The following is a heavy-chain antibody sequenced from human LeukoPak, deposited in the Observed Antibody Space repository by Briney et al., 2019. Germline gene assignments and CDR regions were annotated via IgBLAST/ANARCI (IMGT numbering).Heavy chain of an antibody. V-gene: IGHV4-34*01. CDR2: INHSGST. CDR3: ARRMMKKRIAVAGTYLGWYFDL. J-gene: IGHJ2*01. D-gene: IGHD6-19*01. CDR1: GGSFSGYY. Sequence: SETLSLTCAVYGGSFSGYYWGWIRQPPGKGLEWIGEINHSGSTNYNPSLKSRVTISVDTSKNQLSLKLSSVTAADTAVYYCARRMMKKRIAVAGTYLGWYFDLWGRGTLVTVSS.